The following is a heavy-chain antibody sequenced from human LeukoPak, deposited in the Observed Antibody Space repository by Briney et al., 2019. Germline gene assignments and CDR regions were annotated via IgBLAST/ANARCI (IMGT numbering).Heavy chain of an antibody. Sequence: SWIRQPPGKGLEWIGYIYYSGSTYYNPSLKSRVTISVDTSKNQFSLKLSSVTAADTAVYYCARAMLSFGGAFDIWGQGTMVTVSS. D-gene: IGHD2-15*01. V-gene: IGHV4-30-4*01. J-gene: IGHJ3*02. CDR2: IYYSGST. CDR3: ARAMLSFGGAFDI.